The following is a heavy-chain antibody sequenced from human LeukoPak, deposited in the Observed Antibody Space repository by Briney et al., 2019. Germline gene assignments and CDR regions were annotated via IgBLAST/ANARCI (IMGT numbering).Heavy chain of an antibody. V-gene: IGHV3-21*01. Sequence: GGSLRLSCAASGFTFSSYSMNWVRQAPGKGLEWVSSISSSSYIYYADSVKGRFTISRDNAKNSLYLQMNSLRAEDTAVYYCARESPFYGDYDYWGQGTLVTVSS. CDR2: ISSSSYI. D-gene: IGHD4-17*01. J-gene: IGHJ4*02. CDR1: GFTFSSYS. CDR3: ARESPFYGDYDY.